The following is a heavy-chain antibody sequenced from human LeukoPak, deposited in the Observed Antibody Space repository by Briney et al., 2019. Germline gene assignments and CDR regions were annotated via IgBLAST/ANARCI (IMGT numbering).Heavy chain of an antibody. J-gene: IGHJ3*01. Sequence: LRESLKISCKVSGYSFTSYCIGWVRQMPGKGLEWMGIIYPGDSGPTYSPSFQGQVTISVDKSINTAYLQWSSLQASDTAMYYCGMSGDRVPLQDDVFDVWGQGTMVTVST. D-gene: IGHD1-26*01. CDR2: IYPGDSGP. V-gene: IGHV5-51*01. CDR3: GMSGDRVPLQDDVFDV. CDR1: GYSFTSYC.